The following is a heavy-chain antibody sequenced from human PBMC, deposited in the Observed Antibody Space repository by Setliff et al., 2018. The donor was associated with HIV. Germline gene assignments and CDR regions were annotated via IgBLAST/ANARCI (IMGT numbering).Heavy chain of an antibody. CDR1: GGSISSSSYY. D-gene: IGHD4-17*01. V-gene: IGHV4-39*01. J-gene: IGHJ3*02. Sequence: SETLSLTCTVSGGSISSSSYYWGWIRQPPGKGLEWIGSIYYSGSTYYNPFLKSRVTISVDTSKNQFSLKLSSVTAAGTAVYYCARPLMTTVVSVCAFDIWGQGTMVTVSS. CDR2: IYYSGST. CDR3: ARPLMTTVVSVCAFDI.